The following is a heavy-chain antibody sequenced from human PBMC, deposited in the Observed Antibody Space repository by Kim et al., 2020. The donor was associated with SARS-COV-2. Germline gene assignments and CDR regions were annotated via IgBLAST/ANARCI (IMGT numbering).Heavy chain of an antibody. J-gene: IGHJ4*02. Sequence: SEKNYVGSVKGRFTISRDNAKNSLYLQMNGLRADDTAVYYCARGGRDEDYWGQGTLVTVSS. CDR2: SEK. D-gene: IGHD3-10*01. V-gene: IGHV3-7*01. CDR3: ARGGRDEDY.